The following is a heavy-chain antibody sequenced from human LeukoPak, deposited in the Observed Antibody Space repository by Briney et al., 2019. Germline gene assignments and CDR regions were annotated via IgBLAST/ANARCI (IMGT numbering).Heavy chain of an antibody. V-gene: IGHV3-7*03. J-gene: IGHJ4*02. CDR1: GFTFSSYW. Sequence: GGSLRLSCAASGFTFSSYWMSWVRQAPGKGLEWVANIKQDGSEKYYVDSVKGRFTISRDNAKNSLYLQMNSLRAEDTAVYYCAKATDGDYGLSFDYWGQGTLVTVSS. D-gene: IGHD4-17*01. CDR3: AKATDGDYGLSFDY. CDR2: IKQDGSEK.